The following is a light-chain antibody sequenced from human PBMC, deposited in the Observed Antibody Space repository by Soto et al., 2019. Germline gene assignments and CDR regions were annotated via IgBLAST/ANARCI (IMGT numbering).Light chain of an antibody. V-gene: IGLV1-47*01. CDR3: AAWDDSLAGLV. CDR2: RNN. J-gene: IGLJ2*01. Sequence: QAVVTQPPSASGTPGQRVIISCSGSSSNIGTNTVYWYQQLPGTAPKLLIYRNNQRPSWVLDRFSGSKSGTSASLAVSGLRSEDEADYYCAAWDDSLAGLVFGGGTKLTVL. CDR1: SSNIGTNT.